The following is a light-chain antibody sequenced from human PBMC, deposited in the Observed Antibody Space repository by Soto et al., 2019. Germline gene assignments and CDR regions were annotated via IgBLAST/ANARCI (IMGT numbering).Light chain of an antibody. Sequence: QSVLTQPASVSGSPGQSITISCAGTRDDIGAYDYVSWYQQHPGNAPKLLVYEVTNRPSGVSDRFSGSKSGNTASLTISGLQAEDEADYYCSSYTSSNSVVFGGGTKLTVL. CDR1: RDDIGAYDY. CDR2: EVT. J-gene: IGLJ2*01. CDR3: SSYTSSNSVV. V-gene: IGLV2-14*01.